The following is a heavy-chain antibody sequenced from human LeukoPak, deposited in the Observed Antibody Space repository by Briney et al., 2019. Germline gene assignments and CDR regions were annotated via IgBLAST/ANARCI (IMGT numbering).Heavy chain of an antibody. V-gene: IGHV1-18*01. Sequence: ASVKVSCKASGYTFTSYGISWVRQAPGQGLEWMGWISAYNGNTNYAQKLQGRVTMTTDTSTSTAYMELRSLRSDDTAMYYCARRPAARLTFDYWGQGTLVTVSS. CDR1: GYTFTSYG. D-gene: IGHD2-2*01. CDR3: ARRPAARLTFDY. CDR2: ISAYNGNT. J-gene: IGHJ4*02.